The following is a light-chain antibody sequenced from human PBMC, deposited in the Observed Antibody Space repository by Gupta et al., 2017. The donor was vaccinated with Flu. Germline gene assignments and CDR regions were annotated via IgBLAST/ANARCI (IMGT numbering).Light chain of an antibody. CDR2: NND. J-gene: IGLJ3*02. V-gene: IGLV1-44*01. Sequence: QSLLTQPPSASGTPGQRVTLSCSGSSSNIGSNIVNWYQQFPGKAPKLLIYNNDQRPSGVPDRFSGSKSGTSASLAISGLQSEDEADYYCAAWDDSLNGRVFGGGTKVTVL. CDR3: AAWDDSLNGRV. CDR1: SSNIGSNI.